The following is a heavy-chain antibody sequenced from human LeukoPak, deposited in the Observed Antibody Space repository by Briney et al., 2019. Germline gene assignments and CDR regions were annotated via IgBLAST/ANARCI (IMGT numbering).Heavy chain of an antibody. CDR3: ARDPPALDY. J-gene: IGHJ4*02. Sequence: GGSLRLSSAASGFTFSSYWMSWVRQAPGKGLEWVANIKQDGSDKIYVDSVKGRFTISRDNAKNSLYLQMNSLRAEDTAVYYCARDPPALDYWGQGTLVTVSS. V-gene: IGHV3-7*01. CDR2: IKQDGSDK. D-gene: IGHD2-2*01. CDR1: GFTFSSYW.